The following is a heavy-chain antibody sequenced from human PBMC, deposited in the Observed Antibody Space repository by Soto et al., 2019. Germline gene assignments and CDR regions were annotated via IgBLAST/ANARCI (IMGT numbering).Heavy chain of an antibody. J-gene: IGHJ4*02. Sequence: SETLSLTCTVSGGSISSSSYYWGWIRQPPGKGLEWIGSIYYSGSTYYNPSLKSRVTISVDTSKNQFSLKLSSVTAADTAVYYCARRVTTYLDYWGQGTLVTVSS. CDR3: ARRVTTYLDY. D-gene: IGHD4-17*01. CDR2: IYYSGST. CDR1: GGSISSSSYY. V-gene: IGHV4-39*01.